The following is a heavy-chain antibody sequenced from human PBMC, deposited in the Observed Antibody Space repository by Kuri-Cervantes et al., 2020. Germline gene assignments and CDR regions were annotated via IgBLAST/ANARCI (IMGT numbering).Heavy chain of an antibody. CDR3: ARTYRYCTNGVCLPYYFDY. V-gene: IGHV1-69*05. J-gene: IGHJ4*02. D-gene: IGHD2-8*01. CDR1: GYTFRSYG. Sequence: SVKVSCKASGYTFRSYGISWVRQAPGQGLEWMGGIIPIFGTANYAQKFQGRVTITTDESTSTAYMELSSLRSEDTAVYYCARTYRYCTNGVCLPYYFDYWGQGTLVTVSS. CDR2: IIPIFGTA.